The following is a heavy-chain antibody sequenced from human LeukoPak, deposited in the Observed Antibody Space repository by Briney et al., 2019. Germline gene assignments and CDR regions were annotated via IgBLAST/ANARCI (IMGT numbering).Heavy chain of an antibody. J-gene: IGHJ4*02. CDR1: GYTFTTYG. CDR3: ARGEVSASLYYFDF. V-gene: IGHV1-18*01. CDR2: VSGYTGNT. D-gene: IGHD1-14*01. Sequence: ASVKVSCKTSGYTFTTYGVSWVRQAPGHGVEWMGWVSGYTGNTNYAERFQGRVTMTIDASTSTVYMELTNLRSDDTAVYFCARGEVSASLYYFDFWGQGTLVTVS.